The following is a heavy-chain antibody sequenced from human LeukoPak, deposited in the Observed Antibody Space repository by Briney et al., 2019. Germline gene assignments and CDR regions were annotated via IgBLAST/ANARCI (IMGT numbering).Heavy chain of an antibody. D-gene: IGHD2-8*01. Sequence: SETLSLTCTVSGGSISSSSYYWGWIRQPPGKGLEWIGSIYYSGSTYYNPSLKSRVTISVDTSKNQFSLKLSSVTAADTAVYHCARSRTEGTLYPHDAFDIWGQGTMVTVSS. CDR1: GGSISSSSYY. V-gene: IGHV4-39*07. J-gene: IGHJ3*02. CDR2: IYYSGST. CDR3: ARSRTEGTLYPHDAFDI.